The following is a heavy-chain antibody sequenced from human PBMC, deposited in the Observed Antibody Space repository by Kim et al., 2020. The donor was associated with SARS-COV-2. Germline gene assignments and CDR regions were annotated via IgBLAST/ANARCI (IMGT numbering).Heavy chain of an antibody. D-gene: IGHD4-17*01. CDR2: FDPEDEET. CDR1: GYSLTELS. CDR3: AIHEGPVRSWFDT. Sequence: ASVKVSCKVSGYSLTELSVHWVRQAPGKGLEWMGGFDPEDEETVYAQKFQGRVTMTEDTSTDTAYMELSSLASEDTAIYYCAIHEGPVRSWFDTWGQGTLVTVSS. V-gene: IGHV1-24*01. J-gene: IGHJ5*02.